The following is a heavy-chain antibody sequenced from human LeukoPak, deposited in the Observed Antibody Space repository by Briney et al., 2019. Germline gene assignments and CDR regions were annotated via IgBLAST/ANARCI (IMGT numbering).Heavy chain of an antibody. CDR1: GYSISSGYY. CDR2: IYHSGST. D-gene: IGHD2-2*01. J-gene: IGHJ4*02. Sequence: SETLSLTCTVSGYSISSGYYWGWIRQPPGKGLEWIGSIYHSGSTYYNPSLKSRVTISVDTSKNQFSLKLSSVTAADTAVYSCARSPVQCSSSTCFGFYFDYWGQGTLVIAYS. V-gene: IGHV4-38-2*02. CDR3: ARSPVQCSSSTCFGFYFDY.